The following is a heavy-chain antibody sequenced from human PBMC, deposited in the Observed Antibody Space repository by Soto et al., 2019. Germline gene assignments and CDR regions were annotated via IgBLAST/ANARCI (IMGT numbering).Heavy chain of an antibody. J-gene: IGHJ4*02. CDR3: ARHREGTPLDY. Sequence: SETLSLTCTVSGGSISTYYWSWIRQPPGVGLEWIGYVSYSGSTNYNPSLKSRVTISVDTSKNQFSLRLSSVTAADTAVYYCARHREGTPLDYWGQGTLVTSPQ. V-gene: IGHV4-59*08. CDR1: GGSISTYY. D-gene: IGHD1-26*01. CDR2: VSYSGST.